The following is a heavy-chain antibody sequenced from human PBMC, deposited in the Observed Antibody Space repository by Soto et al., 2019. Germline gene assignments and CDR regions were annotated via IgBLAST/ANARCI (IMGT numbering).Heavy chain of an antibody. CDR3: ARPDDYGGNSDDAFDV. CDR2: IYFSGLT. Sequence: PSETLSLTCTVSGLSISTTNHYWAWIRHPPGKGLEWIGNIYFSGLTYYNPSLKGRLAISVDTSKNQFSLKLTSVTAADTGVYFCARPDDYGGNSDDAFDVWGQGTMVTVS. D-gene: IGHD4-17*01. CDR1: GLSISTTNHY. V-gene: IGHV4-39*01. J-gene: IGHJ3*01.